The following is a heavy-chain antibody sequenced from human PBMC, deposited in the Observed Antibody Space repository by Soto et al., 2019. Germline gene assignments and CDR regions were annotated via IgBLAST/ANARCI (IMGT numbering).Heavy chain of an antibody. J-gene: IGHJ4*02. D-gene: IGHD3-9*01. CDR2: ISGSGGST. CDR3: AKVTGNYDILTGTFDY. V-gene: IGHV3-23*01. CDR1: GFTFSSYA. Sequence: PGGSLRLSCAASGFTFSSYAMSWVRQAPGKGLEWVSAISGSGGSTYYADSVKGRFTISRDNSKNTLYLQMNSLRAEDTAVYYCAKVTGNYDILTGTFDYWGQGTLVTGSS.